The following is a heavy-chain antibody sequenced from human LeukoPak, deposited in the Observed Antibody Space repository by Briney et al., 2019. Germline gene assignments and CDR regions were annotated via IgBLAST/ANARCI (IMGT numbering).Heavy chain of an antibody. D-gene: IGHD3-3*01. Sequence: GASVKVSCKVSGYTLTELSMHWVRQAPGKGLEWMGGFDPEDGETIYAQKFQGRVTMTEDTSTDTAYMELSSLRSEDTAVYYCARVPYDFWSGKRDKNWFDPWGQGTLVTVSS. CDR3: ARVPYDFWSGKRDKNWFDP. J-gene: IGHJ5*02. CDR2: FDPEDGET. V-gene: IGHV1-24*01. CDR1: GYTLTELS.